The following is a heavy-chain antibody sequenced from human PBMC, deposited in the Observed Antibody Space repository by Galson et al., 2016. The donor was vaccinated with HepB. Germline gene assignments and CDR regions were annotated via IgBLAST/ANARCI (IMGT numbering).Heavy chain of an antibody. J-gene: IGHJ4*02. CDR2: ISYSGST. CDR3: ASGGATAMVPEIDY. Sequence: SETLSLTCTVSGGSISSSSYHWGWIRQPPGKGLEWSGSISYSGSTYYDPSLTSRLTISVDTSKNQFSLKLTSVTAADTAVYYCASGGATAMVPEIDYWGQGTLVTVSS. CDR1: GGSISSSSYH. V-gene: IGHV4-39*01. D-gene: IGHD5-18*01.